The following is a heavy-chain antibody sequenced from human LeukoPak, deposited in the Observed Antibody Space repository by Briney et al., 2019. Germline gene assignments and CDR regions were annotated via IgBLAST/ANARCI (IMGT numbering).Heavy chain of an antibody. CDR1: GFTFSSYG. D-gene: IGHD6-6*01. Sequence: AGGSLRLSXAASGFTFSSYGMHSVRQAPGKGLEWLAFIRYDGSNKYYADSVKGRFTISRDNSKNTLYLQMNSLRAEDTAVYYCAKDGQRSSSRYFDYWGQGTLVTVSS. CDR3: AKDGQRSSSRYFDY. J-gene: IGHJ4*02. CDR2: IRYDGSNK. V-gene: IGHV3-30*02.